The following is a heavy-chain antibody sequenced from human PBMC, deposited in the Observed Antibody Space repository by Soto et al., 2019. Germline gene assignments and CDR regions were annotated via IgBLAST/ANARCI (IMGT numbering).Heavy chain of an antibody. Sequence: GASVKVSCKASGYTFTGYYMHWVRQAPGQGLEWMGWINPNSGGTNYAQKFQGRVTMTRDTSISTAYMELSRLRSDDTAVYYCARDYSNYVRGRTLPRFVPSGQGTLVTVSS. CDR2: INPNSGGT. D-gene: IGHD4-4*01. CDR1: GYTFTGYY. CDR3: ARDYSNYVRGRTLPRFVP. J-gene: IGHJ5*02. V-gene: IGHV1-2*02.